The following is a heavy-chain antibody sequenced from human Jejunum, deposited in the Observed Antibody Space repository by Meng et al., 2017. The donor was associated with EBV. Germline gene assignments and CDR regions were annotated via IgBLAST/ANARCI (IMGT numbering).Heavy chain of an antibody. CDR1: GYTFIDYH. V-gene: IGHV1-46*01. J-gene: IGHJ4*02. Sequence: VQPCELGAEVKEPGASMKLSCKTSGYTFIDYHVHWVRQAPGQGREWMGILNPNNGATSYAQRIRGRVTMTRDTSTSTVYMELSSLRSEDTALYYCVGEIVAPYSFDQWGQGTLVTVSS. CDR2: LNPNNGAT. D-gene: IGHD5-12*01. CDR3: VGEIVAPYSFDQ.